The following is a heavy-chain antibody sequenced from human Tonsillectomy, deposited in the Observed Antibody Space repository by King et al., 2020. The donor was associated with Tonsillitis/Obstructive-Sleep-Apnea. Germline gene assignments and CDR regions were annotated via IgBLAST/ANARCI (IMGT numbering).Heavy chain of an antibody. CDR3: AGGGYQELWEYFQH. V-gene: IGHV3-33*01. D-gene: IGHD2-2*01. Sequence: VQLVESGGGVVQPGRSLRLSCAASGFTFSNYGIHWVRQAPGKGLEWVAGIWYDGSNKYYAYSVKGRFTLSRDNSTNTLYLQMNSLRVEGTAVYYCAGGGYQELWEYFQHWGQGTLVTVSS. J-gene: IGHJ1*01. CDR1: GFTFSNYG. CDR2: IWYDGSNK.